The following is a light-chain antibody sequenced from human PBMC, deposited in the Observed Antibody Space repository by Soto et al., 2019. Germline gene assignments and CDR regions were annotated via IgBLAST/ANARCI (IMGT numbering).Light chain of an antibody. CDR2: DNN. V-gene: IGLV1-51*01. CDR3: GTWDSSLSAAV. J-gene: IGLJ7*01. Sequence: QSVLTQPPSVSAAPGQKVNISCSGSSSNIGNNYVSWYQQLPGTAPKLLIYDNNKRPPGIPDRFSGSKSGTAATLGITGLQTGDEAEYYCGTWDSSLSAAVFGGGTQLTVL. CDR1: SSNIGNNY.